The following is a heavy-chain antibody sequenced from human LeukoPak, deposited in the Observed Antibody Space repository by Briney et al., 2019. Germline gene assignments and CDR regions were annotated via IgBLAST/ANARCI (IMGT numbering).Heavy chain of an antibody. D-gene: IGHD2-2*01. CDR3: ARDKNLGDCGIRSCYGVWPFDI. J-gene: IGHJ3*02. Sequence: SVKVSCKASGGTFSSDPITWVRQAPGQGLEWMGGTIPFLSATTYAQRFQGRISITTDESTTTAYMELSSLRSEDTAVYYCARDKNLGDCGIRSCYGVWPFDIWGQGTMVTVSS. CDR1: GGTFSSDP. CDR2: TIPFLSAT. V-gene: IGHV1-69*05.